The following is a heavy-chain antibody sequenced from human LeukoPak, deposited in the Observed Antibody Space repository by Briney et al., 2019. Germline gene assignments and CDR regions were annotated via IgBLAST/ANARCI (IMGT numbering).Heavy chain of an antibody. CDR3: ACQRTYDHYYMDV. Sequence: GGSLRLSCVGSGFTFRGSEMDWVRQAPGKELEWLAYMDDTPRSRYYADSVRGRFTISRDNAKNTLYLQMDSLRAEDTAVYYCACQRTYDHYYMDVWGKGTTVSVSS. V-gene: IGHV3-48*03. J-gene: IGHJ6*03. CDR1: GFTFRGSE. CDR2: MDDTPRSR.